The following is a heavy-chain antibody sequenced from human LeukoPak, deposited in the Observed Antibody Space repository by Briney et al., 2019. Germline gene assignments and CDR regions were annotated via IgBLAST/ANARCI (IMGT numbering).Heavy chain of an antibody. Sequence: PGGSLRLSCAASGFTFDDYAMHWVRQAPGKGLEWVSGISWNSGSIGYADSVKGRFTISRDNAKNSLYLQMNSLRAEDTALYYCAKDIDQVAASPMDVWGQGTTVTVSS. CDR1: GFTFDDYA. J-gene: IGHJ6*02. CDR2: ISWNSGSI. D-gene: IGHD2-15*01. V-gene: IGHV3-9*01. CDR3: AKDIDQVAASPMDV.